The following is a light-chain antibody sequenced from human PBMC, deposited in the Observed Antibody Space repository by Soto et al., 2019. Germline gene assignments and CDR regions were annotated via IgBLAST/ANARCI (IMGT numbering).Light chain of an antibody. CDR1: TGAVTSGHY. V-gene: IGLV7-46*01. J-gene: IGLJ3*02. CDR3: LLSFSGAQV. CDR2: DIS. Sequence: QSVVTQEPSLTVSPGGTVTLTCGSSTGAVTSGHYPYWFQQKPGQAPRTLIYDISDKHSWTPARFSGSLLGGKAALTLSGAQPEDEADYYCLLSFSGAQVFGGGTKLTVL.